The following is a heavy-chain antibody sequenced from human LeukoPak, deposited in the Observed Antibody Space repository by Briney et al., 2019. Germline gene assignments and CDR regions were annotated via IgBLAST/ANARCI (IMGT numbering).Heavy chain of an antibody. V-gene: IGHV3-49*04. CDR3: TRDMSEVAHVPYYFDY. J-gene: IGHJ4*02. CDR2: IRSKAYGGTT. CDR1: GFTFGDYA. D-gene: IGHD5-12*01. Sequence: GGSLRLSCTASGFTFGDYAMSWVRRAPGKGVEWVGFIRSKAYGGTTEYAASVKGRFTISRDDSKSIAYLQMNSLKTEDTAVYYCTRDMSEVAHVPYYFDYWGQGTLVTVSS.